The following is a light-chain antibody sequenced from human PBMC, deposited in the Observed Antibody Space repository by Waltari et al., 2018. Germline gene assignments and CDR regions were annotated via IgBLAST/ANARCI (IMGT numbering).Light chain of an antibody. CDR3: QQRTNWPS. J-gene: IGKJ4*01. CDR2: DAS. V-gene: IGKV3-11*01. Sequence: IVLTQSPATLSLSPGERATLSCRASQGIRRFLAWYQQKPGQAPRLLVYDASNRATGIPARFSGSGSGADFTLTISSLEPEDFAVYYCQQRTNWPSFGGGTRVELK. CDR1: QGIRRF.